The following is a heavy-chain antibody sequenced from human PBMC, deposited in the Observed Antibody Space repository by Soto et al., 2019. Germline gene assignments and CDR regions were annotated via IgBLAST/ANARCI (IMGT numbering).Heavy chain of an antibody. V-gene: IGHV3-53*01. CDR3: AKEDDYGDYEHDAFDF. D-gene: IGHD4-17*01. J-gene: IGHJ3*01. CDR2: IYGGGST. Sequence: GGSLRLSCASSWFTVISNYMSWVRQAPGKGLEWVSVIYGGGSTYYADSVKGRFTISRDNSKNTLYLQMDSLRAEDTAFYYCAKEDDYGDYEHDAFDFWGQGTMVTVSS. CDR1: WFTVISNY.